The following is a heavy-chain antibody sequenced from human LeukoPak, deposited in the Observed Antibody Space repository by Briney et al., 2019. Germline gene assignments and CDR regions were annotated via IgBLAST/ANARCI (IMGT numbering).Heavy chain of an antibody. CDR2: ISYDGIMAFISFDGSNR. CDR3: AVSPYGSGSP. D-gene: IGHD3-10*01. Sequence: PGGSLRLSCAASGYTFSNYGIHWVCQAPGKGLEWVAFISYDGIMAFISFDGSNRHYVDSAKGRFTISRDNSKNTLYLQMNSLRAEDPAVYYCAVSPYGSGSPWGQGTLVTVSS. V-gene: IGHV3-30*03. CDR1: GYTFSNYG. J-gene: IGHJ4*02.